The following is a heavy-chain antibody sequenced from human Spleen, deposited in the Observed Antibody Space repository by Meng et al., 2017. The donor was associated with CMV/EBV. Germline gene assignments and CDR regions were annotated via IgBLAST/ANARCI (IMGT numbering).Heavy chain of an antibody. CDR1: GFPFRNYA. V-gene: IGHV3-21*01. J-gene: IGHJ6*02. CDR2: ISSFSGYM. D-gene: IGHD3-16*01. Sequence: GGSLRLSCAASGFPFRNYAMSWVRQAPGKGLEWVSSISSFSGYMYYADSVKGRFTISRDTANNSLYLQMNSLRAEDTAVYYCARDWITYYYYGMDVWGQGTTVTVSS. CDR3: ARDWITYYYYGMDV.